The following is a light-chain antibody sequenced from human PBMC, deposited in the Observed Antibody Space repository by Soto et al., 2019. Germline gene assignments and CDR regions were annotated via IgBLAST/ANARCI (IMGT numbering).Light chain of an antibody. CDR2: AAS. J-gene: IGKJ1*01. CDR3: QKYNSYSEA. CDR1: QAINNY. V-gene: IGKV1-27*01. Sequence: DIQMTQSPSSLSASVGDRVAITCRASQAINNYLAWYQQKPGKFPKLLIYAASTLHPGVPSRFSGSGSGTDFTLTISSLQPEDVATYYCQKYNSYSEAFGQGTKVDIK.